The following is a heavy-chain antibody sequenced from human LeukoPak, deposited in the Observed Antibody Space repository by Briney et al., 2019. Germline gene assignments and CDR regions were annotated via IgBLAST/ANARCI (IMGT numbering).Heavy chain of an antibody. CDR2: ISGTGGAT. CDR1: RFSFGNYA. Sequence: GGSLRLSCVASRFSFGNYAMSWVRQAPGKGLQWASQISGTGGATWYAGFARDRFTISRDNSKKTLYLQMSGLRVEDTAMYYCVKDPRDTYGTNWFVSWGQGTLLIVSS. J-gene: IGHJ5*01. D-gene: IGHD2-21*01. CDR3: VKDPRDTYGTNWFVS. V-gene: IGHV3-23*01.